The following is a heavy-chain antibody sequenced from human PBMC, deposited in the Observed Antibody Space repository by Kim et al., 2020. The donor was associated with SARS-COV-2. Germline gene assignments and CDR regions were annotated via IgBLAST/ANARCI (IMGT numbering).Heavy chain of an antibody. J-gene: IGHJ4*02. CDR1: GFTFNNFA. V-gene: IGHV3-23*01. D-gene: IGHD2-15*01. CDR3: AKDLSRGCSGGGCYLGADY. CDR2: ISGSGGST. Sequence: GGSLRLSCAASGFTFNNFAMSWVRQAPGKGLEWVSAISGSGGSTYYPDSVKGRFTISRDNSRNTLYLQMNSLRAEDTAVYYCAKDLSRGCSGGGCYLGADYWGQGTLVTVSS.